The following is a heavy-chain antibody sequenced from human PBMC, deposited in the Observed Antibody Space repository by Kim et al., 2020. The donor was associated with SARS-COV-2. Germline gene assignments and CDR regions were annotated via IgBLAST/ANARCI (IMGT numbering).Heavy chain of an antibody. D-gene: IGHD6-13*01. CDR3: ARGQQLLSDAFDI. Sequence: PSLKSRVTRSVDRSKNQFSLTLRSVTAPDTAGYYCARGQQLLSDAFDIWGQGTMVTVSS. J-gene: IGHJ3*02. V-gene: IGHV4-30-2*01.